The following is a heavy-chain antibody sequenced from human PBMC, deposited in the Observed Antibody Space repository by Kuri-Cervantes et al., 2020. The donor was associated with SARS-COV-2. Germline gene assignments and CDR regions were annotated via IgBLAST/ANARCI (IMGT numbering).Heavy chain of an antibody. CDR3: ARDDSFDY. CDR2: ISSSSSYI. Sequence: GGSLRLSCAASGFTFDDYAMHWVRQAPGKGLEWVSSISSSSSYIYYADSVKGRFTISRDNAKNSLYLQMNSLRAEDTAVYYCARDDSFDYWGQGTLVTVSS. J-gene: IGHJ4*02. CDR1: GFTFDDYA. V-gene: IGHV3-21*01.